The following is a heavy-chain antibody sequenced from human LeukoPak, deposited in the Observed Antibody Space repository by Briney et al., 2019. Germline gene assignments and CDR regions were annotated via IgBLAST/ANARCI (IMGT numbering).Heavy chain of an antibody. CDR1: GYTFTSYA. CDR2: INAGNGNT. V-gene: IGHV1-3*03. J-gene: IGHJ6*03. CDR3: ARGSSWYEISARGAYYMDV. D-gene: IGHD6-13*01. Sequence: VASVKVSCKASGYTFTSYAMHWVRQAPGQRLEWMGWINAGNGNTKYSQEFQGRVTITADKSTSTAYMELSSLRSEDTAVYYCARGSSWYEISARGAYYMDVWGKGTTVTVSS.